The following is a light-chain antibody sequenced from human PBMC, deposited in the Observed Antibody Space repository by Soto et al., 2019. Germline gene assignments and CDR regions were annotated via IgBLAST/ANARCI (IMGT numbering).Light chain of an antibody. Sequence: QSALTQPASVSGSPGQSITISCTGTSGDVGAYKYVSWYQQHPDKAPKLMIYEVGNRPSGVSHRFSGSKSDNTASLTISGLQAEDEADYYCTSYTSTSTFVFGTGTKVTVL. CDR2: EVG. CDR3: TSYTSTSTFV. CDR1: SGDVGAYKY. J-gene: IGLJ1*01. V-gene: IGLV2-14*01.